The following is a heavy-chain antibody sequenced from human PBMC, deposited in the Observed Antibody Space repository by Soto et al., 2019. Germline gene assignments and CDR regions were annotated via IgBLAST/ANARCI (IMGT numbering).Heavy chain of an antibody. CDR1: GFTFSSYG. CDR2: IWYDGSNK. D-gene: IGHD3-22*01. J-gene: IGHJ5*02. CDR3: ARDRRYYDSNWFDP. V-gene: IGHV3-33*01. Sequence: GGSLRLSCAASGFTFSSYGMHWVRQAPGKGLEWVAVIWYDGSNKYYADSVKGRFTISRDNSKNTLYLQMNSLRAEDTAVYYCARDRRYYDSNWFDPWGQGTLVTVSS.